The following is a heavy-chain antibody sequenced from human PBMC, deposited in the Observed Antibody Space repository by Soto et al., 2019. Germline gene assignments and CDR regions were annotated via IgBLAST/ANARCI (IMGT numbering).Heavy chain of an antibody. J-gene: IGHJ4*02. CDR3: ARGRSGYVWLHEL. Sequence: SVXVSFKASLGIFSIYAIILFLQAPGQGLECMGGIIPIFGTANYAQKFQGRVTITADESTNTAYMDLSSLKSEDTAIYYCARGRSGYVWLHELWGQGTLLKVYS. CDR1: LGIFSIYA. D-gene: IGHD3-22*01. CDR2: IIPIFGTA. V-gene: IGHV1-69*01.